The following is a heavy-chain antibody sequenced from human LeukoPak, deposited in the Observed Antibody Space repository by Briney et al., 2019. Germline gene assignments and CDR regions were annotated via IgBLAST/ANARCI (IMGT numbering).Heavy chain of an antibody. CDR2: IKSKTDGGTT. J-gene: IGHJ4*02. Sequence: GGSLRLSCAASGFTFSSYSMNWVRQAPGRGLEWVGRIKSKTDGGTTDYAAPVRGRFTISRDDSKNTLYLQMNSLKTEDTAVYYCTTSPGIAAAGTLDSWGQGTLVTVSS. CDR3: TTSPGIAAAGTLDS. D-gene: IGHD6-13*01. V-gene: IGHV3-15*01. CDR1: GFTFSSYS.